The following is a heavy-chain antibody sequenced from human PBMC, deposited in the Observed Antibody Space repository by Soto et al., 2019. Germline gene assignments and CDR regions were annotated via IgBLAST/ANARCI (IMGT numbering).Heavy chain of an antibody. D-gene: IGHD3-10*01. CDR1: GFTFSSYA. CDR2: ISNSGDT. Sequence: VQLLESGGALVQPGGSLRLSCAASGFTFSSYAIYWVRQAPGKGLEWVSTISNSGDTYYADSVEGRFTISRDNSQATFYLQMNSLRAEDTALYSCPKPTSRGVVVNLWGQGTTVTVSS. V-gene: IGHV3-23*01. J-gene: IGHJ6*02. CDR3: PKPTSRGVVVNL.